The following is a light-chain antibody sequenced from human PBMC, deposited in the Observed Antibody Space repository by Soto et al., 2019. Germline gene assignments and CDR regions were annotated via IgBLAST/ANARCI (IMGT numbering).Light chain of an antibody. J-gene: IGLJ1*01. CDR2: DVS. CDR3: SSYTSSSIVYV. CDR1: SSDVGGYNY. Sequence: QSALTQPASVSGSPGQSITISCTGTSSDVGGYNYVSWYQQHPGKAPKLMIYDVSNRPSGVSNRFSGSKSGNTASLTISGLQAEDEADYYFSSYTSSSIVYVFGTGTKLTVL. V-gene: IGLV2-14*01.